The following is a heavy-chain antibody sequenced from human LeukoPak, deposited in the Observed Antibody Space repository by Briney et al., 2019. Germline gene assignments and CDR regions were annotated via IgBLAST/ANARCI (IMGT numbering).Heavy chain of an antibody. CDR1: GFTFSTYY. D-gene: IGHD1-26*01. CDR2: INHVGSEE. J-gene: IGHJ4*02. Sequence: GGSLRLSCAASGFTFSTYYMSWVRQAPGKGLEWVANINHVGSEENYVGSVKGRCTISRDNAKNSLFLQMDSLRVEDTAVYYCSRDIGHLACWGQGALVTVSS. CDR3: SRDIGHLAC. V-gene: IGHV3-7*01.